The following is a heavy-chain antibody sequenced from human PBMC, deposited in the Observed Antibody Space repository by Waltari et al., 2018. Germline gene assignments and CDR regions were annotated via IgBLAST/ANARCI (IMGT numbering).Heavy chain of an antibody. CDR1: GGSISSSSYY. J-gene: IGHJ5*02. D-gene: IGHD3-9*01. CDR2: IYYSGST. Sequence: QLQLQESGPGLVKPSETLSLTCTVSGGSISSSSYYWGWIRQPPGKGLEWIGSIYYSGSTYYNPSLKSRVTISVDTSKNQFSLKLSSVTAADTAVYYCARGYFDWLGWFDPWGQGTLVTVSS. CDR3: ARGYFDWLGWFDP. V-gene: IGHV4-39*07.